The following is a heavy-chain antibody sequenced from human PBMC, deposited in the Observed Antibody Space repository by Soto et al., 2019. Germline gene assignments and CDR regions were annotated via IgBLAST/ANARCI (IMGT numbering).Heavy chain of an antibody. Sequence: QVQLVQSGVEVKKPGASVKVSCKASGYTFTSYGVSWVRQAPGQGLEWMGWISGYNGNTNYAQKLQGRLTMTRDTSTSIAYMELRRLRSDDTAVYYCARGGLQMLFRDFDCWGQGTPVTVSS. D-gene: IGHD2-21*01. CDR3: ARGGLQMLFRDFDC. V-gene: IGHV1-18*01. CDR2: ISGYNGNT. CDR1: GYTFTSYG. J-gene: IGHJ4*02.